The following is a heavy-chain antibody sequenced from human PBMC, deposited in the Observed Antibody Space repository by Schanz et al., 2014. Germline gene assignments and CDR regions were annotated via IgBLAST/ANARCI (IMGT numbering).Heavy chain of an antibody. J-gene: IGHJ4*02. CDR3: ARGLCSGGSCSSFHAY. D-gene: IGHD2-15*01. V-gene: IGHV3-30*04. CDR2: TSYDGSQK. CDR1: GFSFSTYA. Sequence: VQLVESGGGLIQPGGSLRLSCVASGFSFSTYAMHWVRQAPGKGLEWVAVTSYDGSQKYYTDSVKGRFTVSRDNSKNTLYLQLNSLRAEDTAVYYCARGLCSGGSCSSFHAYRGQGTLATVSS.